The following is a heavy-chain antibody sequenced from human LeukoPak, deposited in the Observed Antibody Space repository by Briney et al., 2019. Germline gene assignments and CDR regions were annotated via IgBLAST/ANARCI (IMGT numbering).Heavy chain of an antibody. CDR2: IYHSGST. CDR3: ARVTGYSYGYYFDY. J-gene: IGHJ4*02. CDR1: GFTFSSYE. Sequence: GSLRLSCAASGFTFSSYEMNWVRQAPGKGLEWIGSIYHSGSTYYNPSLKSRVTISVDTSKNQFSLKLSSVTAADTAVYYCARVTGYSYGYYFDYWGQGTLVTVSS. D-gene: IGHD5-18*01. V-gene: IGHV4-59*01.